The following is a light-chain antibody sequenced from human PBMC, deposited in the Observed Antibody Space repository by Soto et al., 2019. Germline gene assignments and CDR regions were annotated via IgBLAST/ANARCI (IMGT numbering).Light chain of an antibody. CDR2: GAS. J-gene: IGKJ2*01. CDR3: QQYDNWPPYT. Sequence: EIIMTQSPATQSASPGERVTLSCKASRIININLAWYQQKPGQAPRLLIYGASTRATGIPARFSGSGFGTEFTLIISSMQSEDSAIYYCQQYDNWPPYTFGQGTKLEI. CDR1: RIININ. V-gene: IGKV3-15*01.